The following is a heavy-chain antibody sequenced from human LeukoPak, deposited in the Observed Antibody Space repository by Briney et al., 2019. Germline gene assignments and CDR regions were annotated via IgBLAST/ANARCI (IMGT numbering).Heavy chain of an antibody. Sequence: SQTLSLTCAVSGGSISSGGYSWSWIRQPPGKGLEWIGYIYHSGSTYSNPSLKRRVTISVDRSKNQYSLKLGSVTAADTAVYCCAREYQGSYSYWGQGTLVTVSS. J-gene: IGHJ4*02. D-gene: IGHD3-10*01. V-gene: IGHV4-30-2*01. CDR3: AREYQGSYSY. CDR2: IYHSGST. CDR1: GGSISSGGYS.